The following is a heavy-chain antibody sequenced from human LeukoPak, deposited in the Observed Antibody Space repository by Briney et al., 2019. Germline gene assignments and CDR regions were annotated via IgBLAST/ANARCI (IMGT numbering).Heavy chain of an antibody. CDR1: GGTFSSYA. J-gene: IGHJ4*02. CDR3: ARIPTTVGAEGWFDY. Sequence: SVKVSCTASGGTFSSYAISWVRQAPGQGLEWMGEIIPIFGTANYAQKFQGRVTITADESTSTAYMELSSLRSEDTAVYYCARIPTTVGAEGWFDYWGQGTLVTVSS. D-gene: IGHD1-26*01. CDR2: IIPIFGTA. V-gene: IGHV1-69*01.